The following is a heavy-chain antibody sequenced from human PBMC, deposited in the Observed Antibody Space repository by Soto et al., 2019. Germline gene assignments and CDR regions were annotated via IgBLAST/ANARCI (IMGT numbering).Heavy chain of an antibody. J-gene: IGHJ4*02. CDR2: VYHSGST. CDR1: GGSISSHY. Sequence: PSETLSLTCTVSGGSISSHYWSWIRQPPGEGLEWIGYVYHSGSTNYNPSLKSRVTMSVDTSKNQLSLKVSSVTAADTAVYYCARYASGSSYFDYWGQGTLVNVS. D-gene: IGHD3-10*01. CDR3: ARYASGSSYFDY. V-gene: IGHV4-59*11.